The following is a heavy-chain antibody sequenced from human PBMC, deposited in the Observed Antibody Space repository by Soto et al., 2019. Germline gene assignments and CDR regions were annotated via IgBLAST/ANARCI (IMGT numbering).Heavy chain of an antibody. V-gene: IGHV4-34*01. CDR3: ARDYCSGGSCYVYFDY. Sequence: SETLSLTCAVYGGSFSGYYWSWIRQPPGKGLEWIGEINHSGSTNYNPSLKSRVTISVDTSKNQFSLKLSSVTAADTAVYYCARDYCSGGSCYVYFDYWGQGTLVTGS. CDR2: INHSGST. CDR1: GGSFSGYY. D-gene: IGHD2-15*01. J-gene: IGHJ4*02.